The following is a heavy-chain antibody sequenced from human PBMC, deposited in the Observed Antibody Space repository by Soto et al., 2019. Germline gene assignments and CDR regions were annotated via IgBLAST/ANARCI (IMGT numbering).Heavy chain of an antibody. V-gene: IGHV4-39*01. CDR2: IYYSGST. CDR1: GGSISSSSYY. D-gene: IGHD2-15*01. CDR3: ARHKRRGWSDCSGGSCNAFDI. J-gene: IGHJ3*02. Sequence: QLQLQESGPGLVKPSETLSLTCTVSGGSISSSSYYWGWIRQPPGKGLEWIGSIYYSGSTYYNPSLKSRGTISVDTSKNQFSLKLSSVTAADTAVYYCARHKRRGWSDCSGGSCNAFDIWGQGTMVTVSS.